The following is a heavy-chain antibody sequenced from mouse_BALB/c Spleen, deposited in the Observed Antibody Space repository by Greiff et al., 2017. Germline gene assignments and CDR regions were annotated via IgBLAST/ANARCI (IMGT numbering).Heavy chain of an antibody. V-gene: IGHV1-9*01. CDR2: ILPGSGST. CDR3: AGSKYGNTWFAY. Sequence: VKLVESGAELMKPGASVKISCKATGYTFSSYWIEWVKQRPGHGLEWIGEILPGSGSTNYNEKFKGKATFTEDTSSNTAYMQLSSLTSEDSAVYYCAGSKYGNTWFAYWGQGTLVTVSA. D-gene: IGHD2-10*02. CDR1: GYTFSSYW. J-gene: IGHJ3*01.